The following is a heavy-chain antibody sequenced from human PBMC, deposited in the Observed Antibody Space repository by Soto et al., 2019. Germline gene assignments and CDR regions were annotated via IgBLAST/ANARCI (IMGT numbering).Heavy chain of an antibody. CDR2: IRTTPYGATT. V-gene: IGHV3-49*03. Sequence: GGSLRLSCTTSGFTFGDYGMSWFRQAPGKGLEWVAFIRTTPYGATTEYAASVKGRFTISRDDSKSIAFLQMTSLRIEDTAIYYCARGLYCSTTSCYGSRWGQGTMVTVSS. CDR3: ARGLYCSTTSCYGSR. D-gene: IGHD2-2*01. J-gene: IGHJ3*01. CDR1: GFTFGDYG.